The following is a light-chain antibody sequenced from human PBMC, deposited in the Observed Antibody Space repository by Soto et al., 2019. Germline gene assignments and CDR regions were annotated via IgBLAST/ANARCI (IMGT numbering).Light chain of an antibody. V-gene: IGKV3-15*01. CDR3: QQYNIWPFT. Sequence: EGVMTQSPATMSVSPGERATLSCRASLSVKTNLAWYQQKPGQPPRLLIYRASTRATGVPARFSGSGSGTEFTLTIGSLQSEDFAIYYCQQYNIWPFTFGPGTKVEIK. J-gene: IGKJ3*01. CDR1: LSVKTN. CDR2: RAS.